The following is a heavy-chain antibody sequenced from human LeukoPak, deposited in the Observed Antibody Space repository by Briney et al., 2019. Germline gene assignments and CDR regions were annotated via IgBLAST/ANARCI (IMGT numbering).Heavy chain of an antibody. D-gene: IGHD1-14*01. V-gene: IGHV3-33*01. CDR3: AREEPIAMLDY. J-gene: IGHJ4*02. Sequence: GGSLRLSCAASGFTFSSYGMHWVRQAPGKGLEWVAVVWYDGSNKYYADSVKGRFTISRDNSKNTLYLQMNSLRAEDTAVYYCAREEPIAMLDYWGQGTLVTVSS. CDR1: GFTFSSYG. CDR2: VWYDGSNK.